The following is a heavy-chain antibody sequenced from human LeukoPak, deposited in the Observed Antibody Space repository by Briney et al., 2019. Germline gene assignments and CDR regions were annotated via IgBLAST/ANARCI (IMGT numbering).Heavy chain of an antibody. D-gene: IGHD3-22*01. CDR1: GYTFTDYY. Sequence: VASVKVSCKASGYTFTDYYIHWVRQAPGQGLEWMAWMNPNSGGTSYAQKFQGRVTMTRDTSTSTAYMELRSLRSDDTAVYYCARVWLYDSSVEYYFDYWGQGTLVTVSS. J-gene: IGHJ4*02. CDR3: ARVWLYDSSVEYYFDY. CDR2: MNPNSGGT. V-gene: IGHV1-2*02.